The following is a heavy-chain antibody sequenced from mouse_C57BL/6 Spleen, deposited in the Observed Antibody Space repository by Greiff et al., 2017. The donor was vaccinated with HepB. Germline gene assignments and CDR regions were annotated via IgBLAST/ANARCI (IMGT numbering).Heavy chain of an antibody. D-gene: IGHD1-1*01. Sequence: DVMLVESGGGLVKPGGSLKLSCAASGFTFSDYGMHWVRQAPEKGLEWVAYISSGSSTIYYADTVKGRFTISRDNAKNTLFLQMTSLRSEDTAMYYCARGGVITTVAAMDYWGQGTSVTVSS. J-gene: IGHJ4*01. CDR3: ARGGVITTVAAMDY. V-gene: IGHV5-17*01. CDR2: ISSGSSTI. CDR1: GFTFSDYG.